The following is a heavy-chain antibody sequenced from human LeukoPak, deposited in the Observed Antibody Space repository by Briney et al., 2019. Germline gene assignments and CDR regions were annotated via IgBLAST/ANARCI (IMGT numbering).Heavy chain of an antibody. CDR2: IYYSGST. Sequence: PSETLSLTCTVSGGSISSYYWSWIRQPPGKGLEWIGYIYYSGSTNYNPSLKSRVTISVDTSKNQFSLKLSSVTAADTAVYYCAKQIVADEWGILDYWGQGTLATVSS. CDR3: AKQIVADEWGILDY. D-gene: IGHD5-12*01. CDR1: GGSISSYY. J-gene: IGHJ4*02. V-gene: IGHV4-59*08.